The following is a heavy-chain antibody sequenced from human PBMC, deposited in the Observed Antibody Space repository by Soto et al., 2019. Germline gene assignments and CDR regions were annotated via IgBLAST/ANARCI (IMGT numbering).Heavy chain of an antibody. CDR3: AREVYDSSGHYPAYFDS. V-gene: IGHV3-74*01. J-gene: IGHJ4*02. D-gene: IGHD3-22*01. CDR1: GFTFSSYW. Sequence: PGGSLRLSCAASGFTFSSYWMHWVRQAPGKGLVWVSRINSDGSSTSYADSVKGRFTISRDNSKNMLYLQMNSLRAEDTAVHYCAREVYDSSGHYPAYFDSWGQGSLVTVSS. CDR2: INSDGSST.